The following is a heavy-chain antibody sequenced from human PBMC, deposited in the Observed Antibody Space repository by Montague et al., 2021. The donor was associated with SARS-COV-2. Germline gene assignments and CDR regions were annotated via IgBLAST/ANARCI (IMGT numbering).Heavy chain of an antibody. V-gene: IGHV4-31*03. CDR1: GGSISSGGFY. Sequence: TLSLTCTVSGGSISSGGFYWTWIRQHPGKGLEWIGYIYYSGITYYNPSLKSRVSISLDRSENQFSLNVRSVTAADTAVYYCARGAAMVQGAGNWFDPWGQGTLVTVS. CDR2: IYYSGIT. CDR3: ARGAAMVQGAGNWFDP. D-gene: IGHD3-10*01. J-gene: IGHJ5*02.